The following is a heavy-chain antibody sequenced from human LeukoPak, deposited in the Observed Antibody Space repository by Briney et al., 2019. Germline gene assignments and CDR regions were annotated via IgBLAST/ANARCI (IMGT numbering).Heavy chain of an antibody. D-gene: IGHD3-3*01. CDR2: ISSSSSYI. V-gene: IGHV3-21*01. Sequence: GGSLRLSCAASGFTFSTYSMNWVRQAPGKGLEWVSSISSSSSYIYYADSVKGRFTISRDIAKNSLYLQMSSLRAEDTAVYYCAREPYYDFWSGYGAFDIWGQGTMVTVSS. J-gene: IGHJ3*02. CDR1: GFTFSTYS. CDR3: AREPYYDFWSGYGAFDI.